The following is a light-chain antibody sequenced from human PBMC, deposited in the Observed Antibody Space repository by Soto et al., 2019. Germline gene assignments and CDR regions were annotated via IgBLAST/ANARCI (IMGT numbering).Light chain of an antibody. V-gene: IGLV1-47*01. Sequence: QSVLTQPPSASGTPGQRVTISCSGSSSNIGSNYVYWYQQLPGTAPKLLIYKNNQRPSGVPDRFSGSKSGTSASLAISGLRSEDEDDYYCSAGDGSLSVLFGGGTKLTVL. CDR1: SSNIGSNY. CDR2: KNN. J-gene: IGLJ2*01. CDR3: SAGDGSLSVL.